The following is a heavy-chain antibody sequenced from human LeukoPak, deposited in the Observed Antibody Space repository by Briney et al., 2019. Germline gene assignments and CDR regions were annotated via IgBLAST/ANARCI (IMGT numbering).Heavy chain of an antibody. CDR3: AATSVGPTINDAFDI. CDR1: GFTFTMSA. CDR2: MVVGRGNT. V-gene: IGHV1-58*01. D-gene: IGHD1-26*01. J-gene: IGHJ3*02. Sequence: SVKVSCKASGFTFTMSAVQWVRQARGQRLEWIGWMVVGRGNTNYAQEFQERVTISRDMSTGTAYMELGSLRSEDTAVYYCAATSVGPTINDAFDIWGQGTMVTVSS.